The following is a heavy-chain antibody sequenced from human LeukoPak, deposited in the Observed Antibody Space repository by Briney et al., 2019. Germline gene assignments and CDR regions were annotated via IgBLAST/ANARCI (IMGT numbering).Heavy chain of an antibody. CDR1: GYTFANYD. J-gene: IGHJ5*02. Sequence: ASVKVSCKASGYTFANYDINWVRQATGQGLEWMGWMNPNSGNTGYAQRFQGRVTITRNPSISTAYMEMSSLRYEDTAVYYCARALGPAGYRWWFDPWGQGTLVTVSS. D-gene: IGHD2-2*01. V-gene: IGHV1-8*03. CDR2: MNPNSGNT. CDR3: ARALGPAGYRWWFDP.